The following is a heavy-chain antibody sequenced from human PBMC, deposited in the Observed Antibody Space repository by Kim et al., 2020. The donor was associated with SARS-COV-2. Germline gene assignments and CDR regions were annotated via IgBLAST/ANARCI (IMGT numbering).Heavy chain of an antibody. Sequence: SETLSLTCTVSGGSVDTYYWSWIRQSPKKGLEWIGYIYSNGNTNYNPSLKSRLTILIDTSKNQISLNLSSVTAADTAVYYCVREGKILHYNWFDPWGQGTLVTVSS. V-gene: IGHV4-59*02. CDR3: VREGKILHYNWFDP. CDR2: IYSNGNT. D-gene: IGHD3-10*01. J-gene: IGHJ5*02. CDR1: GGSVDTYY.